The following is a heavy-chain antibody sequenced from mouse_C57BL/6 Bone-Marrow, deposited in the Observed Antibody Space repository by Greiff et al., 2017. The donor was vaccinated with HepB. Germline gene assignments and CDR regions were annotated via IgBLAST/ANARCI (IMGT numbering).Heavy chain of an antibody. CDR2: IYPRSGNT. CDR1: GYTFTSYG. CDR3: ARRGIRGVDY. V-gene: IGHV1-81*01. Sequence: VKLQESGAELARPGASVKLSCKASGYTFTSYGISWVKQRTGQGLEWIGEIYPRSGNTYYNEKFKGKATLTADKSSSTAYMELRSLTSEDSAVYFCARRGIRGVDYWGQGTTLTVSS. J-gene: IGHJ2*01.